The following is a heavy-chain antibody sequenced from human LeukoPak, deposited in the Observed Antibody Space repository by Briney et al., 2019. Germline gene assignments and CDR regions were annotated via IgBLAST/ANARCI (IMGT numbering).Heavy chain of an antibody. V-gene: IGHV3-72*01. CDR2: IRNKANSYTT. J-gene: IGHJ4*02. D-gene: IGHD6-13*01. Sequence: GGSLRLSCAASGFTFSDHYMDWVRQAPGKGLEWVGRIRNKANSYTTEYAASVKGRFFISREDSKNSLYLRMNSLKTEDTAVYYCARVLMAAPGVDYWGQGTLGTVSS. CDR1: GFTFSDHY. CDR3: ARVLMAAPGVDY.